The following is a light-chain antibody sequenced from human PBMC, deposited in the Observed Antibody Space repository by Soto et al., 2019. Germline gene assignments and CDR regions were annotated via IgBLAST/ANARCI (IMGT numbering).Light chain of an antibody. Sequence: EVVMTQSPATLSVSPGERATLSCRASQSVIDNLAWYQQKPGQAPRLLIYGASTRATGVPARFSGSGSGTEFTLTISSLQSEDYAVYFCQQYHVWPKWTFGQGTKVDIK. CDR2: GAS. J-gene: IGKJ1*01. V-gene: IGKV3-15*01. CDR1: QSVIDN. CDR3: QQYHVWPKWT.